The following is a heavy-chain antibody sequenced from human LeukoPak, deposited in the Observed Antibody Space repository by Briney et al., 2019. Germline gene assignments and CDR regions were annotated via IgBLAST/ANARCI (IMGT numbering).Heavy chain of an antibody. CDR1: GDSVSSKSAT. V-gene: IGHV6-1*01. J-gene: IGHJ4*02. CDR3: ARYDPGATTFDY. Sequence: SQTLSLTCAISGDSVSSKSATWNWIRQSPSRGLGWLGRTYYRSKWYNDYAVSVKSRITINPDTSKNQFSLQLNSVTPEDTALYYCARYDPGATTFDYWGQGTLVTVSS. D-gene: IGHD1-1*01. CDR2: TYYRSKWYN.